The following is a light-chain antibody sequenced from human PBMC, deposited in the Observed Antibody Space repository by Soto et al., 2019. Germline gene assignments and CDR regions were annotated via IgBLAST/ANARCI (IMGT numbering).Light chain of an antibody. J-gene: IGKJ5*01. V-gene: IGKV1-9*01. CDR2: AAS. Sequence: QLTQSPSSLSAAVGDRVTITCRASQGISSYLAWYQQQPGKAPKLLIYAASTLQRGVPSRFSGSGSGTDFTLSISSLQPEDFATYYCQQLNSYPLTFGQGTRLEIK. CDR3: QQLNSYPLT. CDR1: QGISSY.